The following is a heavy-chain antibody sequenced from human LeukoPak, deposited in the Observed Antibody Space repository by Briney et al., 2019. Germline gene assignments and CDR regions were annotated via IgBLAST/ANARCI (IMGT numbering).Heavy chain of an antibody. D-gene: IGHD3-3*01. CDR2: ISAYNGNT. J-gene: IGHJ3*02. Sequence: GASVKVSCKASGYTFTSYGISWVRQAPGQGLEWMGWISAYNGNTNYAQKLQGRVTMTTDTSTSTAYMELRSLRSDDTAVYYCARVPQYYDFWSGTYAFDIWGQGTMVTVSS. CDR1: GYTFTSYG. V-gene: IGHV1-18*01. CDR3: ARVPQYYDFWSGTYAFDI.